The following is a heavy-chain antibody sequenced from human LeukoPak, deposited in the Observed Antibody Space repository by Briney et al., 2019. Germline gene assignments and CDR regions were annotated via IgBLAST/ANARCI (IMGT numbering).Heavy chain of an antibody. V-gene: IGHV1-69*05. CDR2: IIPIFGSA. D-gene: IGHD2-2*02. CDR3: ASTRYCSSTSCYIKDWFDP. CDR1: GGTFSNYA. Sequence: GASVKVSCKASGGTFSNYAISWVRQAPGQGLEWMGGIIPIFGSANYAQKFQGRVTITTDESTSTAYMELSSLRSEDTAMYYCASTRYCSSTSCYIKDWFDPWGQGTLATVSS. J-gene: IGHJ5*02.